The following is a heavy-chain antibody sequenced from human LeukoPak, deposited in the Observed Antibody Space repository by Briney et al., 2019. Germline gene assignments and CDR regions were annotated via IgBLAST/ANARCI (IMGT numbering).Heavy chain of an antibody. CDR3: ARDIGTVIVVPAAIPDY. V-gene: IGHV3-48*01. Sequence: PGGSLRLSCAASGFTFSSYSMNWVRQAPGKGLEWVSYISSSSSTIYYADSVKGRFTISRDNAKNSLYLQMNSLRAEDTAVYYCARDIGTVIVVPAAIPDYWGQGTLVTVSS. CDR2: ISSSSSTI. J-gene: IGHJ4*02. CDR1: GFTFSSYS. D-gene: IGHD2-2*02.